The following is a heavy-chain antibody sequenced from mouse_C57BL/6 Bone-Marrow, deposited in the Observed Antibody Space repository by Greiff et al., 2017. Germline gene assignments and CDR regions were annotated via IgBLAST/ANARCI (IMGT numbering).Heavy chain of an antibody. V-gene: IGHV1-69*01. Sequence: QVQLQQPGAELVMPGASVKLSCKASGYTFTSYWMHWVKQRPGQGLEWIGEIDPSDSYTNYNQKLKGKSTLTVDKSSSTAYMQLSSLTSEDSAVYYCARTGVYYYGSSYAMDYWGQGTSVTVSS. J-gene: IGHJ4*01. D-gene: IGHD1-1*01. CDR2: IDPSDSYT. CDR3: ARTGVYYYGSSYAMDY. CDR1: GYTFTSYW.